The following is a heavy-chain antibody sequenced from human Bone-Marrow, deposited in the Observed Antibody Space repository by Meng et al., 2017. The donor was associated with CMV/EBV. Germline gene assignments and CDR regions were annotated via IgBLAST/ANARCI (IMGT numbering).Heavy chain of an antibody. CDR2: IYYSGST. V-gene: IGHV4-59*01. CDR3: ARTHLTGYSLDK. J-gene: IGHJ4*02. Sequence: SETLSLTCTVSGGSISSYYWSWIRQPPGKGLEWIGYIYYSGSTNYNPSLKSRVSLSVDTSKKQFSLKLNSVTAADTAVYYCARTHLTGYSLDKWGQGTLVTVSS. D-gene: IGHD3-9*01. CDR1: GGSISSYY.